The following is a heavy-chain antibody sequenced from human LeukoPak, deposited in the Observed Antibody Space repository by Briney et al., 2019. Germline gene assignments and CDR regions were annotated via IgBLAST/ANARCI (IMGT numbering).Heavy chain of an antibody. CDR3: AKAPSSWELLIDY. CDR2: ISSSSSYI. J-gene: IGHJ4*02. V-gene: IGHV3-21*04. D-gene: IGHD6-13*01. CDR1: GFTFSSYS. Sequence: NSGGSLRLSCAASGFTFSSYSMNWVRQAPGKGLEWVSSISSSSSYIYYADSVKGRFTISRDNSKNTLFLQMNSLRAEDTAIYFCAKAPSSWELLIDYWGQGTLVTVSS.